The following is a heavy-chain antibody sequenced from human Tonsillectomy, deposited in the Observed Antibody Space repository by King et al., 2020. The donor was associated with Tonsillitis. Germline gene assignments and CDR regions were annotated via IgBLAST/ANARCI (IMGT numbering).Heavy chain of an antibody. CDR3: AKAMVVTGLLDA. J-gene: IGHJ5*02. D-gene: IGHD2-21*02. CDR2: VSNSGGVT. CDR1: GFSFSGYA. V-gene: IGHV3-23*04. Sequence: VQLVESGGGLVQPGGSLRLSCAASGFSFSGYAMSWVRQAPGKGLEWVSGVSNSGGVTHYADSVKGRVTISSDNSNNTLYLQMNSLRAEDTALYYVAKAMVVTGLLDAWGQGTLVTVSS.